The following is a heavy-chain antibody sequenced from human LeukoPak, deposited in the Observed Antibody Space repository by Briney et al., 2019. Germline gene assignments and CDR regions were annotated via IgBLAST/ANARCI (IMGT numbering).Heavy chain of an antibody. Sequence: VASVKVSCKASGYTFTYYYMHWVRQAPGQGLEWMGWINPNSGVTNYAQNLQGRVTMTSDTSSGTAYMELTRLRSDDTAVYYCAREGCCSGTTCSPLVYWGQGSLVTVPS. CDR1: GYTFTYYY. CDR2: INPNSGVT. J-gene: IGHJ4*02. CDR3: AREGCCSGTTCSPLVY. D-gene: IGHD2-2*01. V-gene: IGHV1-2*02.